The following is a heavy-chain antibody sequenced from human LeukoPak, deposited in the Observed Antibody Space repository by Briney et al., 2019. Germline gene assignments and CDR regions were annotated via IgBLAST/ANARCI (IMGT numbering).Heavy chain of an antibody. CDR1: GYTITNYG. CDR3: ARDAVSTTTAGGIDY. V-gene: IGHV1-18*01. Sequence: ASVKVSCKASGYTITNYGISWVRQAPGQGLEWMGWISAYSGNTHYAQKIQGRVTMTTDTSTSTAYMELRSLTSDDTAVYYCARDAVSTTTAGGIDYWGQGTLVTVSS. CDR2: ISAYSGNT. D-gene: IGHD5/OR15-5a*01. J-gene: IGHJ4*02.